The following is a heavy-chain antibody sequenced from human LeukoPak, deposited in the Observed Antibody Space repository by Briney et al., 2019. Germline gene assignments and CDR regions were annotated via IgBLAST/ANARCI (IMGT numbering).Heavy chain of an antibody. CDR1: GGSFSTYY. Sequence: SETLSLTCTVSGGSFSTYYWSWIRQPPGKGLEWIGYIYYSGSTNYNPSLKSRVTMSVDTSKNQFSLKLSSVTAADTAVYYCARGYCSSTSCYAFDIWGQGTMVTVSS. V-gene: IGHV4-59*12. CDR2: IYYSGST. D-gene: IGHD2-2*01. J-gene: IGHJ3*02. CDR3: ARGYCSSTSCYAFDI.